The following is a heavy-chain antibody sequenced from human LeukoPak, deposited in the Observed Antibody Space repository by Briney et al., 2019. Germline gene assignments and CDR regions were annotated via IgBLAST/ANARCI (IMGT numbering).Heavy chain of an antibody. CDR2: MNPNSGNT. CDR1: GYTFTSYD. CDR3: SSMDYVDNAFDI. V-gene: IGHV1-8*01. D-gene: IGHD3-10*02. J-gene: IGHJ3*02. Sequence: ASVKVSCKASGYTFTSYDINWVRQATGQGLEWMGWMNPNSGNTGYAQKFQGRVTMTRNTSISTAYMELSSLRSEDTAVYYCSSMDYVDNAFDIWGQGTMVTVSS.